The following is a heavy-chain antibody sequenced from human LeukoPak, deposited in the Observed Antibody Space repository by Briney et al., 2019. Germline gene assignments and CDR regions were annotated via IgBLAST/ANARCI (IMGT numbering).Heavy chain of an antibody. J-gene: IGHJ4*02. CDR1: GFTFDDYA. D-gene: IGHD6-13*01. V-gene: IGHV3-9*01. CDR3: AKSGGGSRWYEVGY. CDR2: ISWNSGSI. Sequence: GGSLRLSCAASGFTFDDYAMHWVRQAPGKGLEWVSGISWNSGSIGYADSVKGRFTISRDNAKNSLYLQMNGLRAEDTALYYCAKSGGGSRWYEVGYWGRGTLVTVSS.